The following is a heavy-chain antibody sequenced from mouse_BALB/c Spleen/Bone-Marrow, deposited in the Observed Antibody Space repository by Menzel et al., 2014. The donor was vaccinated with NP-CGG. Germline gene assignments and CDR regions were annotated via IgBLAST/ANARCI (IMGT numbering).Heavy chain of an antibody. Sequence: EVQGVESGPGLVKPSQSLSLTCTVTGYSITSNYAWNWIRQFPGNKLEWMGYITLSGSTSFNPSLKSRISITRDTSKNQFFLLLNSVTTEDTATYYCASYGAWFAYWGQGTLVTVSA. CDR3: ASYGAWFAY. CDR2: ITLSGST. J-gene: IGHJ3*01. V-gene: IGHV3-2*02. D-gene: IGHD1-1*02. CDR1: GYSITSNYA.